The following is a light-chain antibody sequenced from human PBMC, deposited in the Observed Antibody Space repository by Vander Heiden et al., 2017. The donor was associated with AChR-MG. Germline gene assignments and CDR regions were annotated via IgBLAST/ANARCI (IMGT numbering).Light chain of an antibody. CDR2: EVS. Sequence: QSALTQPPSASRSPGQSVTISCTGISSDVGGYNYVSWYQQHPGKAPKLMISEVSKRPSGVHDRFSGSKSDNTASLTVSGLQAEDEADYYCTSYTGSNNLIFGGGTKLTVL. CDR3: TSYTGSNNLI. CDR1: SSDVGGYNY. J-gene: IGLJ2*01. V-gene: IGLV2-8*01.